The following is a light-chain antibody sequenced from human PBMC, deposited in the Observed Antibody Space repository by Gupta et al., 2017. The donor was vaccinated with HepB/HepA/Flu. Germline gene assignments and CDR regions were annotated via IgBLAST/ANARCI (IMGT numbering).Light chain of an antibody. CDR2: GSS. J-gene: IGKJ4*01. CDR3: QQRYNWPLT. V-gene: IGKV3-11*01. CDR1: QTINNF. Sequence: EVVLTPSPGTLSLWLGERATLSCRARQTINNFLAWYQQTPGHAPRLLIYGSSNRATGIPGRCSGSASATVFTLTISILEAEDSTFYCCQQRYNWPLTFGRGTKVEIK.